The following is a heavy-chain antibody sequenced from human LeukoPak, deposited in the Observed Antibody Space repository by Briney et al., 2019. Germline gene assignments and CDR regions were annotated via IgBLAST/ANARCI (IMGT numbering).Heavy chain of an antibody. D-gene: IGHD4-11*01. V-gene: IGHV3-33*01. J-gene: IGHJ1*01. CDR3: ATGGNFYYSH. CDR2: AYGDGSSQ. CDR1: GFPFSGYG. Sequence: GGSLRLSCAASGFPFSGYGMHWVRQAPGKGLEWVAVAYGDGSSQYYADSVKGRFSISKDISKNTLSLQMDSLRAEDTAVYSCATGGNFYYSHWGQGTLVTVSS.